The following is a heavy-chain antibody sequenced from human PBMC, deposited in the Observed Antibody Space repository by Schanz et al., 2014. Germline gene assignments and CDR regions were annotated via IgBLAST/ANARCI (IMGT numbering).Heavy chain of an antibody. Sequence: QVQLVESGGGVVQPGRSLRLSCAGSGFSFSDYGMHWVRQAPGRGREWVAVISYHGSESYYADSVKGRFTIFRDNSKNTLYLQNISLRTEDAAVYYCATDHLPGRYYLDYWGQGTRVTVSS. CDR2: ISYHGSES. D-gene: IGHD3-3*02. CDR1: GFSFSDYG. J-gene: IGHJ4*02. V-gene: IGHV3-30*03. CDR3: ATDHLPGRYYLDY.